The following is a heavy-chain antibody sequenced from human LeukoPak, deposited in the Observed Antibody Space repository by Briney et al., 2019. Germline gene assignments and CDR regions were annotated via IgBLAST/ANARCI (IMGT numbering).Heavy chain of an antibody. CDR2: ISYSSSYI. D-gene: IGHD3-3*01. Sequence: GSLRLSCAASGFTFSSYSMNWVREAPGKGLEWVSSISYSSSYIYYADSVKGRFTISRANAKNSLYLQMNSLRAEDTAVYYCARADSDYDFWSGYYPFDYWGQGTLVTVS. CDR3: ARADSDYDFWSGYYPFDY. CDR1: GFTFSSYS. V-gene: IGHV3-21*01. J-gene: IGHJ4*02.